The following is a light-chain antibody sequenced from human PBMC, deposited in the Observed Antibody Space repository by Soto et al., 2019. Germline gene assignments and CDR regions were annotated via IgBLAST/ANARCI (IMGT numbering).Light chain of an antibody. CDR2: DAS. Sequence: EIVLTQSPATLSLSPGERAILSCRASQSVSSYLAWYQQKPGQAPRLLIYDASTRATGIPARFSGSGSGTDFTLTISSLEPEDFAVYYCQQRSNWPPTFGQGTKLEIK. V-gene: IGKV3-11*01. J-gene: IGKJ2*01. CDR1: QSVSSY. CDR3: QQRSNWPPT.